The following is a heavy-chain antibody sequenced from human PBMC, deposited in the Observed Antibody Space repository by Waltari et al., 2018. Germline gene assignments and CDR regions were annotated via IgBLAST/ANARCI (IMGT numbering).Heavy chain of an antibody. D-gene: IGHD6-6*01. CDR3: ARGFAEYSSSLGDY. CDR1: GYTFTSYD. CDR2: MNPNSGNT. Sequence: QVQLVQYGAEVKKPGASVKVSCKASGYTFTSYDINWVRQATGQGLEWMGWMNPNSGNTGYAQKFHGRVTITRNTSISTAYMELSSLRSEDTAVYYCARGFAEYSSSLGDYWGQGTLVTVSS. J-gene: IGHJ4*02. V-gene: IGHV1-8*03.